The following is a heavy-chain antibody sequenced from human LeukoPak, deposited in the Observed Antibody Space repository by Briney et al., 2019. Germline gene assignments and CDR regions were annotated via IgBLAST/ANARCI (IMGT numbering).Heavy chain of an antibody. V-gene: IGHV3-49*04. D-gene: IGHD1-1*01. CDR2: IRSKAYRGTT. CDR3: ARGPIQLWIHNAMDV. J-gene: IGHJ6*02. Sequence: GRSLRLSCTGSGFTFGDHAMSWVRQAPGKGLEWVGFIRSKAYRGTTEYAASVKGRFTISRDDSASTAYLQMNSLKTGDTAVYYCARGPIQLWIHNAMDVWGQGTAVTVSS. CDR1: GFTFGDHA.